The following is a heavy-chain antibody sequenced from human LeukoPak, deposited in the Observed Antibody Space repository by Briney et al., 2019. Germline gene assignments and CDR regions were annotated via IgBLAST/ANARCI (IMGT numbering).Heavy chain of an antibody. CDR1: GYTFTSYG. CDR3: AIDPYYYDSSGSRPLDY. D-gene: IGHD3-22*01. CDR2: ISAYNGNT. V-gene: IGHV1-18*01. Sequence: ASVKVSCKASGYTFTSYGISWVRQAPGQGLEWMGWISAYNGNTNYAQKLQGRVTMTTDTSTSTAYMELRSLRSDDTAVYYCAIDPYYYDSSGSRPLDYWGQGTLVTVSS. J-gene: IGHJ4*02.